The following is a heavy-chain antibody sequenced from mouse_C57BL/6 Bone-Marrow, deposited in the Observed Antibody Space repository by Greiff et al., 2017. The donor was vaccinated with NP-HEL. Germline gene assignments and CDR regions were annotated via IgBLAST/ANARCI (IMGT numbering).Heavy chain of an antibody. J-gene: IGHJ3*01. CDR3: ARGAYYGNLFAY. Sequence: EVQLMESGPELVKPGASVKIPCKASGYTFTDYNMDWVKQSHGKSLEWIGDINPNNGGTIYNQKFKGKATLTVDKSSSTAYMELRSLTSEDTAVYYCARGAYYGNLFAYWGQGTLVTVSA. D-gene: IGHD2-10*01. CDR2: INPNNGGT. CDR1: GYTFTDYN. V-gene: IGHV1-18*01.